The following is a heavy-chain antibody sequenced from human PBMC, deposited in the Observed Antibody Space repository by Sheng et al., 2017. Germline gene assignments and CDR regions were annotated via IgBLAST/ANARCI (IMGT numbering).Heavy chain of an antibody. Sequence: EVQLVESGGVVVQPGGFLRLSCAASGFTFDDYAMHWVRQAPGKGLEWVSLISWDGGSTYYADSVKGRFTISRDNSKNSLYLQMNSLRAEDTALYYCAKGPWKGGGWSGDYYYMDVWGKGTTVTVSS. CDR1: GFTFDDYA. J-gene: IGHJ6*03. D-gene: IGHD2-15*01. CDR2: ISWDGGST. CDR3: AKGPWKGGGWSGDYYYMDV. V-gene: IGHV3-43D*04.